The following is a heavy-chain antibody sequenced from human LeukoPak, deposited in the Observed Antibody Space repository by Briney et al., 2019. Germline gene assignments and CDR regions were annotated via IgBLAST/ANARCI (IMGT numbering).Heavy chain of an antibody. D-gene: IGHD3-3*01. J-gene: IGHJ4*02. Sequence: SETLSLTCTVSGGSISSSSYYWGWIRQPPGKGLEWIGSIYYSGSTYYNPSLKSRVTISVDTSKNQFSLKLSSVTAADTAVYYCARQEGARFLEWLVDYCGQGTLVTVSS. CDR2: IYYSGST. CDR3: ARQEGARFLEWLVDY. CDR1: GGSISSSSYY. V-gene: IGHV4-39*01.